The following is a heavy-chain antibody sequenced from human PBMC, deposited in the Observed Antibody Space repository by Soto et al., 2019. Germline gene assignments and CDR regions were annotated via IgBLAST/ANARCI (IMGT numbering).Heavy chain of an antibody. CDR2: IKQDESEK. D-gene: IGHD6-25*01. CDR3: ARSATSAYDY. V-gene: IGHV3-7*05. J-gene: IGHJ4*02. Sequence: XGSLRLCWAASGFTFTSHWLTWVRQAPGKGLEWVASIKQDESEKYYVDSVKGRFTISRDNAKNLLFLQMNSLRAEDTAVYYCARSATSAYDYWGQGTLVTVSS. CDR1: GFTFTSHW.